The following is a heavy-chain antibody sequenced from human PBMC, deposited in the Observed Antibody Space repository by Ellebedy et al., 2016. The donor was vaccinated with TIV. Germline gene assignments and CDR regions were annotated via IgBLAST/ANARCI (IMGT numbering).Heavy chain of an antibody. CDR1: GFTFSSYG. J-gene: IGHJ6*03. CDR2: IWYDGSNK. Sequence: GGSLRLXCAASGFTFSSYGMHWVRQAPGKGLEWVAVIWYDGSNKYYADSVKGRFTISRDNSKNSLYLQMNSLRAEDSAVYYCAKGQPMDVWGKGTTVTVSS. CDR3: AKGQPMDV. V-gene: IGHV3-33*06.